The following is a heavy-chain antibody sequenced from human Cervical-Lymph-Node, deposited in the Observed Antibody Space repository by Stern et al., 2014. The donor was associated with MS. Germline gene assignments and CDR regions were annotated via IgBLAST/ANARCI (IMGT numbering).Heavy chain of an antibody. D-gene: IGHD6-19*01. CDR2: INPSGGST. CDR1: GYTFTSYY. J-gene: IGHJ6*02. V-gene: IGHV1-46*01. Sequence: VQLVQSGAEVKKPGASVQGSCKASGYTFTSYYMHWVRQAPGPGLERMGIINPSGGSTRYAQKFQGRVTMTRDTSTSTVYMELSSLRSEDTAVYYCAREVAGHRLGMMDVWGQGTTVTVSS. CDR3: AREVAGHRLGMMDV.